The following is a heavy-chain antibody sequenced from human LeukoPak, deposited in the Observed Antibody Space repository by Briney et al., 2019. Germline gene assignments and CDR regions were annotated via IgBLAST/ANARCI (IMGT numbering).Heavy chain of an antibody. CDR2: IYYTGST. V-gene: IGHV4-39*07. CDR3: ATLTTVITPSFFDY. CDR1: GGSISSGVYH. J-gene: IGHJ4*02. Sequence: DPSQTLSLTCAVSGGSISSGVYHWGWIRQSPGEGLEWIASIYYTGSTNYNPFLKSRVTISVDTSKNQFSLKLSSVTAADTAVYYCATLTTVITPSFFDYWGQGTLVTVSS. D-gene: IGHD4-23*01.